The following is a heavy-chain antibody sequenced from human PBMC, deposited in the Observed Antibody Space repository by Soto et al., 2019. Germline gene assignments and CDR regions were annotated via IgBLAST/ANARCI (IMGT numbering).Heavy chain of an antibody. CDR3: ARPHYQSNTFYFYFDC. Sequence: SETLSLTCGVYGGSFSAYYWSWIRQPPGKGLERIGTIFHGGHTNYSPSLKSRVTISVDTSKNQFSLELSSVTAADTAVYYCARPHYQSNTFYFYFDCWSQGTLGTVSS. CDR2: IFHGGHT. D-gene: IGHD3-22*01. CDR1: GGSFSAYY. J-gene: IGHJ4*02. V-gene: IGHV4-34*12.